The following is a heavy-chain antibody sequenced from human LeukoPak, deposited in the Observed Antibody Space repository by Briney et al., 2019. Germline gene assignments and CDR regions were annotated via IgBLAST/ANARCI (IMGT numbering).Heavy chain of an antibody. D-gene: IGHD6-19*01. Sequence: GASVKVSCKTSGYNFIYYYIHWVRQAPGQGLEWMALINPSGDSTSYAQKFQGRVTMTRDTSTSTVYMELRSLRSEDTAVYYCARGPYSSGWYGLDYWGQGTLVTVSS. V-gene: IGHV1-46*01. CDR3: ARGPYSSGWYGLDY. J-gene: IGHJ4*02. CDR1: GYNFIYYY. CDR2: INPSGDST.